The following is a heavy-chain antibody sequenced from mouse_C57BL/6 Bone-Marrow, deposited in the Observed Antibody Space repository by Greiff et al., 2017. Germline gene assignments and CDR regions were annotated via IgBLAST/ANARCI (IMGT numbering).Heavy chain of an antibody. V-gene: IGHV14-3*01. CDR3: AGSGYVGFYC. J-gene: IGHJ2*01. CDR1: GFNIKNTY. D-gene: IGHD3-2*02. Sequence: EVQRVESVAELVRPGASVKLSCTASGFNIKNTYMPWVKQRPDQGLEWIGRIDPANGYTKYAPKFQGKATITADTSNNTAYLQLSSLTSEDTAIYYCAGSGYVGFYCWGQGITLTVA. CDR2: IDPANGYT.